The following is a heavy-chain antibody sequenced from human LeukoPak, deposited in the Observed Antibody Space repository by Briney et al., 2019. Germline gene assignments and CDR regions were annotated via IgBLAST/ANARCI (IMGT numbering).Heavy chain of an antibody. CDR2: INPRGGST. J-gene: IGHJ5*02. D-gene: IGHD2-15*01. CDR1: GYTFTRNY. Sequence: ASVKVSCKASGYTFTRNYMHWVRQAPGQGLEWMGIINPRGGSTTYAQKFQGRLTMTRDTSTSTVYMELSRLRSDDTAVYYCARVGYCSGDSCYASYGFDPWGQGTLVTVSS. V-gene: IGHV1-46*01. CDR3: ARVGYCSGDSCYASYGFDP.